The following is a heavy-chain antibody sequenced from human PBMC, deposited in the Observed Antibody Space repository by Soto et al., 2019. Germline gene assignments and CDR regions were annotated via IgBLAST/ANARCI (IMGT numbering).Heavy chain of an antibody. CDR2: IWYDGSNK. D-gene: IGHD3-22*01. CDR1: GFTFSSYG. J-gene: IGHJ4*02. V-gene: IGHV3-33*01. CDR3: ARDNYYYDSSGYSDY. Sequence: QVQLVESGGGVVQPGRSLRLSCAASGFTFSSYGMHWVRQAPGKGLEWVALIWYDGSNKYSADSVKGRLTISRDNSKNTLYLQMNSLRAEDTAVYYCARDNYYYDSSGYSDYWGQGTLVTVSS.